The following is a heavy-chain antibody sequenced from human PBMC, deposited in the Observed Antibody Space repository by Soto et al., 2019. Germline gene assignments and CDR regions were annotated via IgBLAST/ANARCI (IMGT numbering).Heavy chain of an antibody. D-gene: IGHD1-20*01. J-gene: IGHJ4*02. V-gene: IGHV3-23*01. CDR2: ISGSGGST. CDR3: AKATFEFINGTSYYFEY. CDR1: GFTFSSYA. Sequence: GGSLRLSCAASGFTFSSYAMSWVRQAPGKGLEWVSAISGSGGSTYYADSVKGRFTISRDNSKNTLYLQMNSLRAEDTAVYYCAKATFEFINGTSYYFEYWGQGTLVTLSS.